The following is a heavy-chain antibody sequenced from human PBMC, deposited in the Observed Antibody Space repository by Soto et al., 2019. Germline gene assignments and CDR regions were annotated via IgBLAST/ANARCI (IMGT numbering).Heavy chain of an antibody. Sequence: GASVKVSCKASGYTFTGYYMHWVRQAPGQGLEWMGWINPNSGGTNYAQKFQGWVTMTRDTSISTAYMELSRLRSDDTAVYYCARGYWVRGAMVNYYYYGMDVWGQGTTVTVSS. CDR2: INPNSGGT. CDR3: ARGYWVRGAMVNYYYYGMDV. V-gene: IGHV1-2*04. D-gene: IGHD3-10*01. CDR1: GYTFTGYY. J-gene: IGHJ6*02.